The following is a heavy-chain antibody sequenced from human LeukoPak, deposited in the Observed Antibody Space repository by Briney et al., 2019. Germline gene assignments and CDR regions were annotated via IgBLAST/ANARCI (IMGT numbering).Heavy chain of an antibody. Sequence: SVKVSCTASGGTFSSYAISWVRQAPGQGLEWMGRIIPILGIANYAQKFQGRVTITADKSTSTAYMELSSLRAEDTAMYYCARDYSNYEYYYYGMDVWGQGTTVTVSS. CDR3: ARDYSNYEYYYYGMDV. V-gene: IGHV1-69*04. CDR1: GGTFSSYA. CDR2: IIPILGIA. D-gene: IGHD4-11*01. J-gene: IGHJ6*02.